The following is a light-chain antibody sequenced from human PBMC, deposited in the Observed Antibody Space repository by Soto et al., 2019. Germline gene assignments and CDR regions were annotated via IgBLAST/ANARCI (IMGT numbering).Light chain of an antibody. J-gene: IGKJ1*01. CDR2: LAS. Sequence: IVLTQSPCTLSLSPGPRSTLSCRASQSVSSNYLAWYQQKPGQAPRILIYLASSRAPGIPDRFSGSGSGTDFTLTISRLEPEDFAVYYCQQYASSRTFDQGTKVDIK. CDR1: QSVSSNY. V-gene: IGKV3-20*01. CDR3: QQYASSRT.